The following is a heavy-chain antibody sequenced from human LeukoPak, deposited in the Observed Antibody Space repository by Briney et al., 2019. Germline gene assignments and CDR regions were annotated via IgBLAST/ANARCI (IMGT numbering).Heavy chain of an antibody. CDR3: ARDRPYSSGWYGNNWFDP. CDR2: ISAYNGNT. V-gene: IGHV1-18*01. D-gene: IGHD6-19*01. J-gene: IGHJ5*02. CDR1: GYTFTSYG. Sequence: ASVKVSCKASGYTFTSYGISWVRQAPGQGLEWMGWISAYNGNTNYAQKLQGRVTMTTDTSTSTAYMGPRSLRSDDTAVYYCARDRPYSSGWYGNNWFDPWGQGTLVTVSS.